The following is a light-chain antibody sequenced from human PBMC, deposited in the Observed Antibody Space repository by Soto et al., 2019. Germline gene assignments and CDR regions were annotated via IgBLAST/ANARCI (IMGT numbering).Light chain of an antibody. J-gene: IGKJ1*01. CDR3: QHYNSYSEA. Sequence: DIQMTQSPSTVSASVGDRVTITCRASQSIGKHLNWYQQKPGKAPKFLIYAASNLQSGVPSRFSGSGSGTDFTLTISSLQPDDFATYYCQHYNSYSEAFGQGTKVDIK. V-gene: IGKV1-16*01. CDR2: AAS. CDR1: QSIGKH.